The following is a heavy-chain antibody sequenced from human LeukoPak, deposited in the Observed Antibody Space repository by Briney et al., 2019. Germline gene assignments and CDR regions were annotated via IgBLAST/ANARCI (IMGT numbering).Heavy chain of an antibody. CDR1: GGSISSDY. J-gene: IGHJ4*02. V-gene: IGHV4-59*01. CDR3: ARSSFDSSGYTDY. CDR2: IYYSEST. Sequence: SETLSLTCTVVGGSISSDYWSWIRQPPGKGLEWIGYIYYSESTNYNPSLKSRVTISADTSKNQFSLKMRSVTAADTAVYYCARSSFDSSGYTDYWGQGTLVTVSS. D-gene: IGHD3-22*01.